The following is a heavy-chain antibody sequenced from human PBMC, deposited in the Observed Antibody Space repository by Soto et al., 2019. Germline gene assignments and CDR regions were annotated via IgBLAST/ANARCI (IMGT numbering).Heavy chain of an antibody. J-gene: IGHJ4*02. CDR1: GFTFSAFSTYA. CDR2: VLLDGSNE. CDR3: VQVPRPRLDYLFGSVY. D-gene: IGHD3-10*01. V-gene: IGHV3-33*01. Sequence: QVQLVESGGGVVQPGGSLRLSCAASGFTFSAFSTYAVHWVRKAPGKGLEWVAVVLLDGSNEYYTESVKGRFTVARHLSKNTMYLQMNSLRVEDTAVNYCVQVPRPRLDYLFGSVYWSQGSLVTVST.